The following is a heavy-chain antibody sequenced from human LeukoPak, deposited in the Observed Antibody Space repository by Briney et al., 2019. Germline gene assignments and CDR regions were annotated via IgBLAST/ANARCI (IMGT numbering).Heavy chain of an antibody. CDR2: INISGGST. CDR1: GFTFSSYA. CDR3: AKDTSGGWYFFDY. V-gene: IGHV3-23*01. Sequence: GGSLRLSCAASGFTFSSYAMSWVRQAPGKGLEWVSGINISGGSTYYADSVKGRFTISRDNSKNTLYLQMNSLRAEDTAVYYCAKDTSGGWYFFDYWGQGTLVTVSS. D-gene: IGHD6-19*01. J-gene: IGHJ4*02.